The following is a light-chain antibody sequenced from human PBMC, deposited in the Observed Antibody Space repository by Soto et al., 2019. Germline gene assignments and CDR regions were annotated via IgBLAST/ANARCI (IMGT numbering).Light chain of an antibody. CDR3: QSYDNSLSGVV. V-gene: IGLV1-40*01. Sequence: QLVLTQPPSVSGAPGQTVTISCSGSGSNIAAGYGAHWYQQLPGRAPKLLIYGDNNRPSGVPDRFSGSKSGTSASLAITGLQAEDEADYYCQSYDNSLSGVVFGGGTQLTVL. CDR1: GSNIAAGYG. CDR2: GDN. J-gene: IGLJ2*01.